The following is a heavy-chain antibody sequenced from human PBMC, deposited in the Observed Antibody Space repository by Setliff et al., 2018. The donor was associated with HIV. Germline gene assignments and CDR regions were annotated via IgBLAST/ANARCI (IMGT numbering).Heavy chain of an antibody. CDR3: ARDEALGQVRFMDV. J-gene: IGHJ6*04. CDR2: IYYTGSTST. CDR1: GGPISGQY. Sequence: PSETLSLTCTVSGGPISGQYWSWIRQPPGKGLEWVGYIYYTGSTSTNYNPSLKSRVTISLDTSKNQFSLKLRSVTAADTAVYYCARDEALGQVRFMDVWGKGTTVTVS. V-gene: IGHV4-59*11.